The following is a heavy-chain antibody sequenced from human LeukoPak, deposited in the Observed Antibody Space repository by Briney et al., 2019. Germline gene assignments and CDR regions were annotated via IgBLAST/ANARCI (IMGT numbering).Heavy chain of an antibody. CDR2: IYYSGST. V-gene: IGHV4-59*01. CDR1: GGSISSYY. D-gene: IGHD5-18*01. CDR3: ARVLGYSYVYYGMDV. Sequence: SETLSLTCTVSGGSISSYYWSWIRQPPGKGLEWLGYIYYSGSTNYNPSLKSRVTISVDTSKNQFSLKLSSVTAADTAVYYCARVLGYSYVYYGMDVWGQGTTVTVSS. J-gene: IGHJ6*02.